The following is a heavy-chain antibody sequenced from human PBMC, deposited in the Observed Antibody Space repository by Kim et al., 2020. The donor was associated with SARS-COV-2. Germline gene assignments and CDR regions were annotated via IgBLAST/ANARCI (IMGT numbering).Heavy chain of an antibody. CDR2: ISSSSSYI. Sequence: GGSLRLSCAASGFTFSSYSMNWVRQAPGKGLEWVSSISSSSSYIYYADSVKGRFTISRDNAKNSLYLQMNSLRAEDTAVYYCARDSGGWGFLDVWGQGTTVTVSS. V-gene: IGHV3-21*01. J-gene: IGHJ6*02. D-gene: IGHD1-26*01. CDR1: GFTFSSYS. CDR3: ARDSGGWGFLDV.